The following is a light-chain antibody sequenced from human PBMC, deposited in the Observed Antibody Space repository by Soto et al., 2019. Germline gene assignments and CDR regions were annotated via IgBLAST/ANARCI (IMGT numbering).Light chain of an antibody. Sequence: QSVLTQPPSVTGAPGQRVTISCTGSHSDIGAGYGVHWYQQFPHSAPKLLIYDTTNRPSGVPDRFSGSRSGTSASLAITGLQAEDEADYYCQSFDSSRIGLLFGGGTKLT. CDR2: DTT. CDR1: HSDIGAGYG. J-gene: IGLJ2*01. CDR3: QSFDSSRIGLL. V-gene: IGLV1-40*01.